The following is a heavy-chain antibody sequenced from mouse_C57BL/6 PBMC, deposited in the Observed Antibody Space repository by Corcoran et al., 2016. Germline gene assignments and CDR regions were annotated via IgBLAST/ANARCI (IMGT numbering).Heavy chain of an antibody. CDR1: GYTFTDYY. V-gene: IGHV1-26*01. CDR3: ARRGDYSNYEDY. Sequence: EVQLQQSGPELVKPGASVKISCKACGYTFTDYYMNWVKQSHGKSLEWIGDINPNNGGTSYNQKFKGKATLTVDKSSSTAYMELRSLTSEDSEVYYCARRGDYSNYEDYWGQGTTLTVSS. CDR2: INPNNGGT. D-gene: IGHD2-5*01. J-gene: IGHJ2*01.